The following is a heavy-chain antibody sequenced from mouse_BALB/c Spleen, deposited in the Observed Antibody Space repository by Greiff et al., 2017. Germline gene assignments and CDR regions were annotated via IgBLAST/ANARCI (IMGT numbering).Heavy chain of an antibody. J-gene: IGHJ2*01. D-gene: IGHD1-1*01. CDR2: ISSGSSTI. Sequence: EVKLMESGGGLVQPGGSRKLSCAASGFTFSSFGMHWVRQAPEKGLEWVAYISSGSSTIYYADTVKGRFTISRDNPKNTLFLQMTSLRSEDTAMYYCARNYYGPRYYFDGWGQGTTLTVSS. V-gene: IGHV5-17*02. CDR1: GFTFSSFG. CDR3: ARNYYGPRYYFDG.